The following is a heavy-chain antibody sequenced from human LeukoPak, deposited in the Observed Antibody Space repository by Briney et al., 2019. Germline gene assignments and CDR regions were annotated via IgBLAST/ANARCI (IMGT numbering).Heavy chain of an antibody. CDR2: IYYSGST. V-gene: IGHV4-39*07. CDR1: GGSISSSSYY. J-gene: IGHJ5*02. CDR3: AKNGQSGFSFDP. D-gene: IGHD1-26*01. Sequence: SETLSLTCTVSGGSISSSSYYWGWIRQPPGKGLEWIGSIYYSGSTYYNPSLKSRVTISVDTSKNQFSLKLSSVTAADTAVYHCAKNGQSGFSFDPWGQGTLVTVSP.